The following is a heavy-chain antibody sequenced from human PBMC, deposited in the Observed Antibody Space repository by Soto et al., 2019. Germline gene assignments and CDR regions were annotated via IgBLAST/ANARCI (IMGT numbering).Heavy chain of an antibody. V-gene: IGHV3-74*01. D-gene: IGHD3-22*01. CDR2: INSDGSNT. Sequence: GFLRLSCAASGFTLSSYWMHWVRQAPGKGLVWASRINSDGSNTNYADSVKGRFTISRDNAKNTLYLQMNSLRAEDTAVYYCATGPSSSFYYTIGYWGQGTLVTVSS. CDR1: GFTLSSYW. J-gene: IGHJ4*02. CDR3: ATGPSSSFYYTIGY.